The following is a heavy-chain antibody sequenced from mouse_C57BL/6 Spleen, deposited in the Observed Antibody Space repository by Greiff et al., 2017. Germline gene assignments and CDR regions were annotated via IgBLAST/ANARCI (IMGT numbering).Heavy chain of an antibody. J-gene: IGHJ4*01. CDR2: IWSGGST. D-gene: IGHD2-1*01. V-gene: IGHV2-2*01. CDR1: GFSLTSYG. CDR3: ARKGNYVGYAMDY. Sequence: QVQLKESGPGLVQPSQSLSITCTVSGFSLTSYGVHWVRQSPGKGLEWLGVIWSGGSTDYNAAFIAKLSISKDNSKSQVFFKMNSLQADDTAIYYCARKGNYVGYAMDYWGQGTSVTVAS.